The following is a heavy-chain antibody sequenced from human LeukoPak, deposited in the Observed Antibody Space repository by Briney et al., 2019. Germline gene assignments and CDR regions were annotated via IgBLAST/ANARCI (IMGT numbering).Heavy chain of an antibody. CDR3: ARGTVVITSPDDY. Sequence: GGSLRLSCAASGFTFSSYSMNWVRQAPGKGLEWVSSISSSSSYIYYADSVKGRFTISRDNAKNSLYLQMNSLRAEDTAVYYCARGTVVITSPDDYWGQGTLVTDSS. CDR2: ISSSSSYI. V-gene: IGHV3-21*01. D-gene: IGHD3-22*01. CDR1: GFTFSSYS. J-gene: IGHJ4*02.